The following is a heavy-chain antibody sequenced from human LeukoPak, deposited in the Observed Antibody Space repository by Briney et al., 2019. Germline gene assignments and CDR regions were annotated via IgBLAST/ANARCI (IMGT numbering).Heavy chain of an antibody. CDR1: GFTFSTYS. CDR2: INWNGGST. D-gene: IGHD3-22*01. V-gene: IGHV3-20*04. Sequence: PGGSLRLSCAASGFTFSTYSMNWVRQAPGKGLEWVSGINWNGGSTGYADSVKGRFTISRDNAKNSLYLQMNSLRAEDTALYYCARDREIVGFDYWGQGTLVTVSS. J-gene: IGHJ4*02. CDR3: ARDREIVGFDY.